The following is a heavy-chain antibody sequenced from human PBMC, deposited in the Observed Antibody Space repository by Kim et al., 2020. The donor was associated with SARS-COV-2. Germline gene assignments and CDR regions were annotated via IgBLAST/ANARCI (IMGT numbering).Heavy chain of an antibody. D-gene: IGHD5-12*01. CDR1: GYSFTSYW. CDR3: ARPSEIIVATTAVAGGMDV. J-gene: IGHJ6*02. Sequence: GESLKISCKGSGYSFTSYWISWVRQMPGKGLEWMGRIDPSDSYTNYSPSFQGHVTISADKSISTAYLQWSSLKASDTAMYYCARPSEIIVATTAVAGGMDVWGQGTTVTVSS. CDR2: IDPSDSYT. V-gene: IGHV5-10-1*01.